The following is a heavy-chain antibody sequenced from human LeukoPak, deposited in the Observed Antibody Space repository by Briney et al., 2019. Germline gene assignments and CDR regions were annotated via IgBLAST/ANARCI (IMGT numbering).Heavy chain of an antibody. V-gene: IGHV3-20*04. CDR3: ARDYGSSWRANWFDP. D-gene: IGHD6-6*01. CDR1: GFNFDNSG. J-gene: IGHJ5*02. Sequence: GGSLRLSCAASGFNFDNSGMSWVRQVPGKGLEWVSGINWNGGITTYADSVKGRFTISRDNGKNSLYLQMNSLRAEDTALYYCARDYGSSWRANWFDPWGQGTLVTVSS. CDR2: INWNGGIT.